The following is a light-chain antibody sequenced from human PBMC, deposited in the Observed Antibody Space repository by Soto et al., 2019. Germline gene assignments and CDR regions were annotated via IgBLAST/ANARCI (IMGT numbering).Light chain of an antibody. Sequence: QSVMTQPASVSGSPGQSITISCTGTSSDVGTYDLVSWYQQHPGKAPNLIIYEDTKRPSGLSDRFSGSKSDNTASLTISGLQPEDEAEYYCCSYAGASTYVVFGGGTKVTVL. CDR1: SSDVGTYDL. V-gene: IGLV2-23*01. CDR3: CSYAGASTYVV. CDR2: EDT. J-gene: IGLJ2*01.